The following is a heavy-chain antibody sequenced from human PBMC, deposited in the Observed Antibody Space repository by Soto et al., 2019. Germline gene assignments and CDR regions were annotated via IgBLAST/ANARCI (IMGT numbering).Heavy chain of an antibody. CDR2: INHSGST. D-gene: IGHD6-6*01. J-gene: IGHJ6*02. CDR1: GGSFSGYY. CDR3: ARGAKQLVRGYYYYGMDV. V-gene: IGHV4-34*01. Sequence: SETLSLTCAVYGGSFSGYYWSWIRQPPGKGLEWIGEINHSGSTNYNPSLKSRVTISVDTSKNQFSLKLSSVTAADTAVYYCARGAKQLVRGYYYYGMDVWGQGTTVTVSS.